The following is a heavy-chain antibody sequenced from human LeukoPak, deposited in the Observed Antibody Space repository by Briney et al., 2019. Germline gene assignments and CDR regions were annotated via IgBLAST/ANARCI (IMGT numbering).Heavy chain of an antibody. D-gene: IGHD6-13*01. CDR3: ARDHGSWVRRMDV. V-gene: IGHV3-48*01. CDR1: GFTFSSYS. Sequence: GGSLRLSCAASGFTFSSYSMNWVRQAPGKGLEWVSYISSSSSTIYYADSVKGRFTISRDNAKNSLYLQMNSLRAEDTAVYYCARDHGSWVRRMDVWGKGTTVTVSS. J-gene: IGHJ6*03. CDR2: ISSSSSTI.